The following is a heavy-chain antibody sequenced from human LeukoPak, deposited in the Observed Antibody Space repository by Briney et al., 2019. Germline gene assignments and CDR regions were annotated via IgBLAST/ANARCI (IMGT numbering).Heavy chain of an antibody. CDR2: ISSSSSYI. CDR3: ARCCGGDCYPDY. CDR1: GFTFSSYS. Sequence: PGGSLRLSCAASGFTFSSYSMNWVRQAPGKGLEWVSSISSSSSYIYYADSVKGRFTISRYNAKNSLYLQMNSLRAEDTAVYYCARCCGGDCYPDYWGQGTLFTVSS. J-gene: IGHJ4*02. D-gene: IGHD2-21*02. V-gene: IGHV3-21*01.